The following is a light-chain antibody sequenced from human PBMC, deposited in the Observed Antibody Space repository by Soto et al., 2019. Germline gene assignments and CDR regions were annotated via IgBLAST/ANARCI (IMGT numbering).Light chain of an antibody. J-gene: IGKJ1*01. CDR1: QSVSSN. CDR2: DAS. V-gene: IGKV3-11*01. Sequence: EIVMTQSPSTLSVSPGERATLSCRASQSVSSNLAWYQQKPGQAPRLLIYDASNRATGIPPRFSGSGSGTDFTLTISSLEPEDFAVYYCQQRSNWPTFGQGTKVDIK. CDR3: QQRSNWPT.